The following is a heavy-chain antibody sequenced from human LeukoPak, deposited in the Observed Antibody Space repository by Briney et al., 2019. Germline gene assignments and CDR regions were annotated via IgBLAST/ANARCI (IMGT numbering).Heavy chain of an antibody. J-gene: IGHJ3*02. CDR2: ISSSGRTI. CDR1: GFTFSSYE. Sequence: GGSLRLSCAASGFTFSSYEMNWVRQAPGKGLEWVSYISSSGRTIYYADSVKGRFTISRDNAKNSLYLQMNSLRAEDTAVYYCARDSSYSGSYLDAFDIWGQGTMVTVSS. V-gene: IGHV3-48*03. D-gene: IGHD1-26*01. CDR3: ARDSSYSGSYLDAFDI.